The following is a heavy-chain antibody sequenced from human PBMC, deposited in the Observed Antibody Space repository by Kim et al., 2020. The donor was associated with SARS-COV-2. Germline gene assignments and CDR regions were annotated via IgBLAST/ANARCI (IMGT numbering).Heavy chain of an antibody. Sequence: GGSLRLSCAASGFTFSSYAMHWVRQAPGKGLEWVAVISYDGSNKYYADSVKGRFTISRDNSKNTLYLQMNSLRAEDTAVYYCARVGRPYGSGSYPYYWGQGTLVTVSS. V-gene: IGHV3-30*04. CDR2: ISYDGSNK. CDR3: ARVGRPYGSGSYPYY. J-gene: IGHJ4*02. CDR1: GFTFSSYA. D-gene: IGHD3-10*01.